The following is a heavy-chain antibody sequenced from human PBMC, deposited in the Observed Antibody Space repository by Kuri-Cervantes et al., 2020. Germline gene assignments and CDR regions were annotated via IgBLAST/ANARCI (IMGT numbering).Heavy chain of an antibody. V-gene: IGHV4-39*01. CDR2: IYYSGST. CDR3: ASQPTVTTGGFDP. J-gene: IGHJ5*02. Sequence: SETLSLTCAVSGGSISSSSYYWGWIRQPPGKGLEWIGSIYYSGSTYYNPSLKSRVTISVGTSKNQFSLKLSSVTAADTAVYYCASQPTVTTGGFDPWGQGTLVTVSS. CDR1: GGSISSSSYY. D-gene: IGHD4-17*01.